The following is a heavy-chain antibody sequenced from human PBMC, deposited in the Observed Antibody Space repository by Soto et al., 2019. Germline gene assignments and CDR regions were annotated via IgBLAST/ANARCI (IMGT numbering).Heavy chain of an antibody. Sequence: QVQLVQSGAEVKKPGSSVKVSCKASGGTFSSYAISWVRQAPGQGLEWMGGIIPIFGTANYAQKFQGRVTITADESTSTAYMELSSLRSEDTDVYYCARAPHYDFWSGYYYWGQGTLVTVSS. V-gene: IGHV1-69*01. D-gene: IGHD3-3*01. CDR1: GGTFSSYA. CDR2: IIPIFGTA. J-gene: IGHJ4*02. CDR3: ARAPHYDFWSGYYY.